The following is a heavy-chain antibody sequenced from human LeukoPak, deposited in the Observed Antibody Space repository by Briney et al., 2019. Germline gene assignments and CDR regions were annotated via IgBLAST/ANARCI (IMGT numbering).Heavy chain of an antibody. D-gene: IGHD3-22*01. CDR3: ASVYDSSGYYPF. Sequence: SETLSLTCAAYGGSFSGYYWSWIRQPPGKGLEWIGEINHSGSTNYNPSLKSRVTISVDTSKNQFSLKLSSVTAADTAVYYCASVYDSSGYYPFWGQGTLVTVSS. CDR1: GGSFSGYY. CDR2: INHSGST. V-gene: IGHV4-34*01. J-gene: IGHJ4*02.